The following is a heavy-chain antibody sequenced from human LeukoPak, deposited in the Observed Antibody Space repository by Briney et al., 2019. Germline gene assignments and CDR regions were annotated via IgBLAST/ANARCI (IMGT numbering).Heavy chain of an antibody. V-gene: IGHV1-46*01. D-gene: IGHD5-24*01. CDR1: GYTFTSYD. CDR2: FNPSTDGT. CDR3: ARRHPGDGYNYWTGYYFDY. J-gene: IGHJ4*02. Sequence: ASVKVSCKASGYTFTSYDINWVRQAPGQGLEWMGIFNPSTDGTTYAQKFQGRVTMTRDTSTSTVYMELSSLRFEDTAVYYCARRHPGDGYNYWTGYYFDYWGQGTLVTVSS.